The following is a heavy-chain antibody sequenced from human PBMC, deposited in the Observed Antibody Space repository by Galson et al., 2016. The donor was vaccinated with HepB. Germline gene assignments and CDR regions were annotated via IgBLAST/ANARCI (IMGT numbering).Heavy chain of an antibody. V-gene: IGHV1-18*01. D-gene: IGHD2-2*02. J-gene: IGHJ6*02. CDR2: ISGYNGNT. CDR3: ARYCYSTSCYISNGDV. Sequence: SVKVSCKASGYTITSYGISWVRQAPGQGLEWMGWISGYNGNTNYAQKFQGRITMTTDTSTNTAYMELRSLRSDDTAFFYCARYCYSTSCYISNGDVWGQGTTVTVSS. CDR1: GYTITSYG.